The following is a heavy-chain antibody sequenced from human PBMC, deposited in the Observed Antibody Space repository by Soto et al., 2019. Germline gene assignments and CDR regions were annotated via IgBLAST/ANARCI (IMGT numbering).Heavy chain of an antibody. V-gene: IGHV1-58*01. J-gene: IGHJ6*02. CDR3: AAGGPTVYGMDV. CDR1: GFTFTSSA. Sequence: QMQLVQSGPEVKKPGTSVKVSCKASGFTFTSSAVQWVRQARGQRLEWIGWIVVGSGNTNYAQKFQERGTITGDMSTSTAYMELSSLRSEDTAVYYCAAGGPTVYGMDVWGQGTTVTDSS. D-gene: IGHD3-10*01. CDR2: IVVGSGNT.